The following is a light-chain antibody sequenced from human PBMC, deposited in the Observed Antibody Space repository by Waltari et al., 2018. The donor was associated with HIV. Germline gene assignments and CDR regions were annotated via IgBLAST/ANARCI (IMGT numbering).Light chain of an antibody. Sequence: QSVLTQPPSLSGAPGQRVTISCIWTSSNIGADYDVNWYRQVSGAAPKLLIYRTDARPSGVPDRFFGSRSGASASLVINGLQTDDEADYYCQSYDSSLFWVFGGGTKLTVL. V-gene: IGLV1-40*01. CDR3: QSYDSSLFWV. CDR2: RTD. CDR1: SSNIGADYD. J-gene: IGLJ2*01.